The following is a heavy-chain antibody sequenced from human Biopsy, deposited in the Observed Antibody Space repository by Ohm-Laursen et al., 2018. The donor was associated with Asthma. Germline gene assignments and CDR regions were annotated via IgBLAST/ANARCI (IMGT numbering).Heavy chain of an antibody. D-gene: IGHD1-26*01. CDR2: ISFDGSNK. Sequence: LRLSCSPSGFTFSNYGMHWARQAPCKGLAWVAVISFDGSNKNYTDSVKGQFTISRDNSRNTLHLQMNSLRAEDTAVYYCAKDVFPGWELRRGPDYWGQGTLVTVSS. CDR3: AKDVFPGWELRRGPDY. V-gene: IGHV3-30*18. J-gene: IGHJ4*02. CDR1: GFTFSNYG.